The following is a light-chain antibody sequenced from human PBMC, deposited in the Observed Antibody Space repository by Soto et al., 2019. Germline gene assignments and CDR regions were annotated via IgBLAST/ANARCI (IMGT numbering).Light chain of an antibody. Sequence: EIVLTQSPATLSLSPGERGTLSCRASQSVGSDLAWYQQKPGQAPRLLIYDASNRATSIPARFSGSGSGTDFTLTISSLEPEDFAVYYCQQRSNWPPYTFGQGTKLEIK. J-gene: IGKJ2*01. V-gene: IGKV3-11*01. CDR1: QSVGSD. CDR3: QQRSNWPPYT. CDR2: DAS.